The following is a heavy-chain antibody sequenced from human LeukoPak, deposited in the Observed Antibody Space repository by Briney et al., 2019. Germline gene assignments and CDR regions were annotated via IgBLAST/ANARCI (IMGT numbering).Heavy chain of an antibody. D-gene: IGHD3-3*01. CDR3: AKVPITIFGVVTPPEGY. Sequence: TGGSLRLSCAASGFTFSSYAMSWVRQAPGKGLEWVSAISGSGGSTYYADSVKGRFTISRDNSKNTLYLQMNSLRAEDTAVYYCAKVPITIFGVVTPPEGYWGQGTLVTVSS. J-gene: IGHJ4*02. V-gene: IGHV3-23*01. CDR2: ISGSGGST. CDR1: GFTFSSYA.